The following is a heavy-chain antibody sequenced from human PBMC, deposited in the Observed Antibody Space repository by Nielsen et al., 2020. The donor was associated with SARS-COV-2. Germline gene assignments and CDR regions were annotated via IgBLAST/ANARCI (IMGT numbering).Heavy chain of an antibody. D-gene: IGHD3-10*01. Sequence: SETLSLTCTVSGGSISSYYWSWIRQPPGKGLEWIGYIYYSGSTNYNPSLKNRVTISVDTSKNRFSLKLSSVTAADTAVYYCARSDSFGGYGMDVWGQGTTVTVSS. CDR2: IYYSGST. CDR1: GGSISSYY. J-gene: IGHJ6*02. CDR3: ARSDSFGGYGMDV. V-gene: IGHV4-59*13.